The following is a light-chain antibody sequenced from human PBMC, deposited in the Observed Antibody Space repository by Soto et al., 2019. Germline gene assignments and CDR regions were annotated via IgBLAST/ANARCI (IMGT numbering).Light chain of an antibody. CDR2: DVN. V-gene: IGLV2-14*03. Sequence: QSALTQPASVSGSPGQSITISCTGTSSEVGGYNYVSWYQHYPGKAPKLIIYDVNSRPSGVSNRFSGSKSGNTASLSISGLQAEDEANYYCGSYTSSSTVVFGGGTQLTVL. CDR1: SSEVGGYNY. CDR3: GSYTSSSTVV. J-gene: IGLJ2*01.